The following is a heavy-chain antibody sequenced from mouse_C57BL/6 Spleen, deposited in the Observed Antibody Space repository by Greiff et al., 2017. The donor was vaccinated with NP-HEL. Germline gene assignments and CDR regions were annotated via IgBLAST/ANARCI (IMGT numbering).Heavy chain of an antibody. D-gene: IGHD4-1*01. V-gene: IGHV1-62-2*01. CDR1: GYTFTEYT. CDR3: ARDEELGLIAY. Sequence: QVQLQESGAELVKPGASVKLSCKASGYTFTEYTIHWVKQRSGQGLEWIGWFYPGSGSIKYNENFKDKATLTADKSSSTVYMELSRLTSEDSAVYLGARDEELGLIAYWGQGTLVTVSA. CDR2: FYPGSGSI. J-gene: IGHJ3*01.